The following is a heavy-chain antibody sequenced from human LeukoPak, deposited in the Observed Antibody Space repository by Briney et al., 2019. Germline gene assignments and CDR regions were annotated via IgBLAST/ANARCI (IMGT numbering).Heavy chain of an antibody. V-gene: IGHV3-23*01. CDR3: AKDRGGWELLPDDY. CDR1: GFTFSTYA. Sequence: PGGSLRLSCAASGFTFSTYAMAWVRQAPGKGLEWVSAISGSGGSTYYAGSVKGRFTISRDNSKNTLYLQMNSLRAEDTAVYYCAKDRGGWELLPDDYWGQGTLVTVSS. D-gene: IGHD1-26*01. CDR2: ISGSGGST. J-gene: IGHJ4*02.